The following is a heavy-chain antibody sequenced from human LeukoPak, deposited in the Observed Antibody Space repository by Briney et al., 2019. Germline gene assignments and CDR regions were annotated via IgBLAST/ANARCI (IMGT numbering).Heavy chain of an antibody. CDR1: GFPFSSYG. Sequence: GGSLRLSCAASGFPFSSYGMHWVRQAPGKGLEWVARLVYDARSDYANSVKGRFSISRDDSKNTLFLDMSNLRVEDAALYYCARDLSAAFDFWGQGVLVTVSS. D-gene: IGHD6-19*01. CDR2: LVYDARS. V-gene: IGHV3-33*01. J-gene: IGHJ4*02. CDR3: ARDLSAAFDF.